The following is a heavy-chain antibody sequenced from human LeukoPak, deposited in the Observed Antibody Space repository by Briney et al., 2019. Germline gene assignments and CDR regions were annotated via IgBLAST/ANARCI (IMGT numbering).Heavy chain of an antibody. D-gene: IGHD3-22*01. Sequence: KPSETLYLTCAVYGGSFSGYYWSWIRQPPGKGLEWIGEINHSGSTNYNPSLKSRVTISVDTSKNQFSLKLSSVTAADTAVYYCARGPRRITMIVVVTYYFDYWGQGTLVTVSS. CDR1: GGSFSGYY. J-gene: IGHJ4*02. CDR2: INHSGST. CDR3: ARGPRRITMIVVVTYYFDY. V-gene: IGHV4-34*01.